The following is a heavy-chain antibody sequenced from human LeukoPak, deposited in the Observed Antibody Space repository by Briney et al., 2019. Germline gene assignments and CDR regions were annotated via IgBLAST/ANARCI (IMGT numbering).Heavy chain of an antibody. CDR1: GGSISSYY. D-gene: IGHD2-15*01. CDR3: ARGSHYYYYMDV. V-gene: IGHV4-59*01. J-gene: IGHJ6*03. Sequence: SETLSLTCTVSGGSISSYYWSWIRQPPGKGLEWIGYIYYSGSTNYNPSLKSRVTMSVDTSKNQFSLKLSSVTAADTAVYYCARGSHYYYYMDVWGKGTTVTVSS. CDR2: IYYSGST.